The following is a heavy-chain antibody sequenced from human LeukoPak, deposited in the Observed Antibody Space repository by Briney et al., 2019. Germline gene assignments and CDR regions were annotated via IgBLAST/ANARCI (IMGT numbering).Heavy chain of an antibody. CDR1: GFNFEDYT. V-gene: IGHV3-43*01. CDR3: AKGGIAAAGGGFDY. D-gene: IGHD6-13*01. CDR2: INWDGGST. Sequence: GGSLRLSCAASGFNFEDYTMHWVRQTPGKGLEWVSLINWDGGSTYYADSVKGRFAISRDNNKNSLYLQMNSLRTEDTALYYCAKGGIAAAGGGFDYWGQGTLVTVSS. J-gene: IGHJ4*02.